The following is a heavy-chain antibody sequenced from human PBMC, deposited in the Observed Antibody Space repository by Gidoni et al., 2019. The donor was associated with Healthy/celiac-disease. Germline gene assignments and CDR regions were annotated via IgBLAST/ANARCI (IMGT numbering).Heavy chain of an antibody. CDR1: GYTFTSYY. J-gene: IGHJ4*02. Sequence: QVQLVQSGAEVKKPGASVKVSCKASGYTFTSYYMHWVRQAPGQGLEWMGIINPSGGSTSYAQKFQGRVTMTRDTSTSTVYMELSSLRSEDTAVYYCARVSGVVVVAATHNLPDYWGQGTLVTVSS. CDR2: INPSGGST. D-gene: IGHD2-15*01. V-gene: IGHV1-46*03. CDR3: ARVSGVVVVAATHNLPDY.